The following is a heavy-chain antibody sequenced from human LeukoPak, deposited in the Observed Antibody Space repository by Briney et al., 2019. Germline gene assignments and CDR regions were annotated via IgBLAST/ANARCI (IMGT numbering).Heavy chain of an antibody. Sequence: GRSLRLSCAASGFTFSSYGMHWVRQAPGKGLEWVAVIWYDGSNKYYADSVKGRFTISRDNSKNTLYLQMNSLRVEDTAVYYCARDGPRQYYFDYWGQGTLVTVSS. V-gene: IGHV3-33*01. CDR1: GFTFSSYG. D-gene: IGHD3/OR15-3a*01. J-gene: IGHJ4*02. CDR3: ARDGPRQYYFDY. CDR2: IWYDGSNK.